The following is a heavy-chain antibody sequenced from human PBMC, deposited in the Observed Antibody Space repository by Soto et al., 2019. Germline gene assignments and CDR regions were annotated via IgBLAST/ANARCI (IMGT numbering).Heavy chain of an antibody. D-gene: IGHD3-9*01. CDR1: GYMFNSYG. V-gene: IGHV1-18*01. J-gene: IGHJ5*02. CDR2: ISGYNGKT. Sequence: QVQLVQSGAEVKKRGASVKVSCKASGYMFNSYGMSWLRQAPGQGLEWIGWISGYNGKTDLARKFQGRVTMTTEASTSTVYMELTSPRFYDTALYYCARDETYTASWYFEPWGQGTLVTVPS. CDR3: ARDETYTASWYFEP.